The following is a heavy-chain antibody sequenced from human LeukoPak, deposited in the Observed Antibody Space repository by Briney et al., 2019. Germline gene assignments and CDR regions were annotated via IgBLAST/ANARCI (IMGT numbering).Heavy chain of an antibody. J-gene: IGHJ4*02. CDR2: LSGGGGNT. V-gene: IGHV3-23*01. CDR1: GFTYSSYA. CDR3: AKDRTGIVGATAFDY. Sequence: GGSLRLSYAASGFTYSSYAMSWVRQAPGKGLEWVSALSGGGGNTNYADSVKGRFTISRDNSKHTLYLQMNSLRAEDTAVYYCAKDRTGIVGATAFDYWGQGTLVTVSS. D-gene: IGHD1-26*01.